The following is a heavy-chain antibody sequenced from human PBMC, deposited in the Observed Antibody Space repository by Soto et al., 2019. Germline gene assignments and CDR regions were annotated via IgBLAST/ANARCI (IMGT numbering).Heavy chain of an antibody. J-gene: IGHJ6*02. CDR1: GFTFSSYA. CDR3: AKDSQSVSVSAARVYGMDV. D-gene: IGHD2-2*01. Sequence: QSGGSLRLSCAGSGFTFSSYAMTWVRQAPGKGLEWVSTLSDSGGHTYYADSVKGRFTISRDNHKNTLYLQMNSLRAEDTAVYYCAKDSQSVSVSAARVYGMDVWGQGTTVTVSS. CDR2: LSDSGGHT. V-gene: IGHV3-23*01.